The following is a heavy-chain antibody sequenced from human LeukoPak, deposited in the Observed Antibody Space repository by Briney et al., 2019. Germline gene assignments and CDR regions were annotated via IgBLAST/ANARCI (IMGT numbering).Heavy chain of an antibody. J-gene: IGHJ4*02. D-gene: IGHD2/OR15-2a*01. V-gene: IGHV7-4-1*02. Sequence: ASVKVSCKAVGYSFTSYAINWVRQAPGQGLEWMGWINTDTGNPTYAQGFTGRVVFSLDTSVGAAYLQINNLKSEDTGVYYCARAWGGYIGLSEFWGQGTLLTVSS. CDR2: INTDTGNP. CDR1: GYSFTSYA. CDR3: ARAWGGYIGLSEF.